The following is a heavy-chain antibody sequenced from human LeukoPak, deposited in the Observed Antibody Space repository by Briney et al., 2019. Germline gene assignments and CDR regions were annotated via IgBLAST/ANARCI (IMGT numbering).Heavy chain of an antibody. CDR2: ISGSGGST. V-gene: IGHV3-23*01. D-gene: IGHD6-19*01. CDR1: GFTFSSYA. CDR3: AKDGRYSSGSPFHY. J-gene: IGHJ4*02. Sequence: GGSLRLSCAASGFTFSSYAMSWVRQAPGKGLEWVSAISGSGGSTYYADCVKGRFTISRDNSKNTLYLQMTSLRAEDTAVSYCAKDGRYSSGSPFHYWGQGTLVTVSS.